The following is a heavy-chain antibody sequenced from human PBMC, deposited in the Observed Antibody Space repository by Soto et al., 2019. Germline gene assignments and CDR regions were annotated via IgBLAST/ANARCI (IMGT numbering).Heavy chain of an antibody. J-gene: IGHJ4*02. CDR2: ISSGRSST. V-gene: IGHV3-11*05. Sequence: QVQLVESGGGLVKPGGSLRLSCAASGFTLSDYYMSWIRQAPGKGLEWVSYISSGRSSTNYADSVKGRFTISRDSAKNSPYLQMNRLRAVDTALYFCARVAPPQDYWGQGTLVTVSS. CDR3: ARVAPPQDY. CDR1: GFTLSDYY.